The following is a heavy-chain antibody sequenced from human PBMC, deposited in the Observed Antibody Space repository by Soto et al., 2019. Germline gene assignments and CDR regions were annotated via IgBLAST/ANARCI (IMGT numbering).Heavy chain of an antibody. D-gene: IGHD4-4*01. J-gene: IGHJ4*01. CDR2: IWYDGSNK. CDR3: ARGEVTTSTMARLYDY. CDR1: GFTFSSYG. Sequence: GGSLRLSCAASGFTFSSYGMHWVRQAPGKGLEWVAVIWYDGSNKYYADSVKGRFTISRDNSKNTLYLQMNSLRAADTAVYYCARGEVTTSTMARLYDYWGQGTLVTVSS. V-gene: IGHV3-33*01.